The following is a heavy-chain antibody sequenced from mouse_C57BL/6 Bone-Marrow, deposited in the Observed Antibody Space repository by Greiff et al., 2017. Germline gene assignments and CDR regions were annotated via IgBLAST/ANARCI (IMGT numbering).Heavy chain of an antibody. CDR3: ARQLRLLWYFDV. CDR2: ISNLAYSI. Sequence: EVKVVESGGGLVQPGGSLKLSCAASGFTFSDYGMAWVRQAPRKGPEWVAFISNLAYSIYYADTVTGRFTISRENAKNTLYLEMSSLMSEDTAMYYSARQLRLLWYFDVWGTGTTVTVSS. CDR1: GFTFSDYG. D-gene: IGHD3-2*02. J-gene: IGHJ1*03. V-gene: IGHV5-15*01.